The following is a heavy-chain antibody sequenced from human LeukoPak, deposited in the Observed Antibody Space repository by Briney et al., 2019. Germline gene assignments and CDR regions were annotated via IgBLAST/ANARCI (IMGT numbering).Heavy chain of an antibody. CDR3: ARRSPSADAFDI. CDR2: LNTKSGTP. J-gene: IGHJ3*02. Sequence: GGTLRLSCAASGFTFSSYGMSWVRQAPGQGLEWMGWLNTKSGTPTYAQGFTGRFVFSLDISVSTAYLQISNLTPEDTAVYYCARRSPSADAFDIWGQGTMVTVSS. CDR1: GFTFSSYG. V-gene: IGHV7-4-1*02.